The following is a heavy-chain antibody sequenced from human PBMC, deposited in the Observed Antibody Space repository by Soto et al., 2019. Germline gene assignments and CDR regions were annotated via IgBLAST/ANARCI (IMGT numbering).Heavy chain of an antibody. V-gene: IGHV1-8*01. D-gene: IGHD6-19*01. CDR3: ARGSSGWSAGFDY. CDR2: VSPNIVNT. Sequence: ASVKVSCKASGYTFTSSDINWVRQATGQGFEWIGWVSPNIVNTGYAQKFQGRVTMTRNTSISTAYMELSSLRSEDTAVYYCARGSSGWSAGFDYWGQGSLVTVSS. J-gene: IGHJ4*02. CDR1: GYTFTSSD.